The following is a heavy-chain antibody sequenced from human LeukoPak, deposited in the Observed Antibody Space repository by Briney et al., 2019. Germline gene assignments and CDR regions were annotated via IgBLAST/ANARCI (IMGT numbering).Heavy chain of an antibody. CDR3: ARLTITIFGVDGWFDP. D-gene: IGHD3-3*01. CDR1: GYSISSGYY. Sequence: PSETLSLTCTVSGYSISSGYYWGWIRQPPGKGLEWIGSIYYSGSTYYNPSLKSRVTISVDTSKNQFSLKLSSVTAADTAVYYCARLTITIFGVDGWFDPWGQGTLVTVSS. V-gene: IGHV4-38-2*02. CDR2: IYYSGST. J-gene: IGHJ5*02.